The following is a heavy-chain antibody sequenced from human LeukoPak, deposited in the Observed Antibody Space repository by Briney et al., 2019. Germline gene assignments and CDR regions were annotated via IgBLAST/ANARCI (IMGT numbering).Heavy chain of an antibody. V-gene: IGHV3-21*01. CDR2: ISSSSSYI. CDR3: ARVENYYDSSGYYSGY. Sequence: GGSLRLSCAASGFTFSSYSMNWVRQAPGKGLEWVSSISSSSSYIYYADSVKGRFTISRDNAKNSLYLQMNSLRAEDTAVYYCARVENYYDSSGYYSGYWGQGTLVTVSS. J-gene: IGHJ4*02. D-gene: IGHD3-22*01. CDR1: GFTFSSYS.